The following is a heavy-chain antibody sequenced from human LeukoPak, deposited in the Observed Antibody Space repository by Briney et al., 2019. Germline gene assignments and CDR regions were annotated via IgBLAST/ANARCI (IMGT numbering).Heavy chain of an antibody. D-gene: IGHD3-10*01. Sequence: SETLSLTCTVSRGSISSSSYYWGWIRQPPGKGLEWIGSIYYSGSTYYNPSLKSRVTISVDTSKNQISLKLSSVTAADTAVYYCARGDYGSGSYYFDYWGQGTLVTVSS. CDR2: IYYSGST. CDR3: ARGDYGSGSYYFDY. J-gene: IGHJ4*02. V-gene: IGHV4-39*07. CDR1: RGSISSSSYY.